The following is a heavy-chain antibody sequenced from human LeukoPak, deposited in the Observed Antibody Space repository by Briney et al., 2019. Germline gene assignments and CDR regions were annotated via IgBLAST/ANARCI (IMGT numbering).Heavy chain of an antibody. J-gene: IGHJ3*01. CDR1: GGSISSYY. D-gene: IGHD2-2*02. CDR3: ARDQYCSSTSCYTWDAFDL. CDR2: IYYSGST. V-gene: IGHV4-59*01. Sequence: SETLSLTCTVSGGSISSYYWSWIRQPPGKGLKWIGYIYYSGSTNYNPSLKSRVTISVDTSKNQFSLKLSSVTAADTAVYYCARDQYCSSTSCYTWDAFDLWGQGTMVTVCS.